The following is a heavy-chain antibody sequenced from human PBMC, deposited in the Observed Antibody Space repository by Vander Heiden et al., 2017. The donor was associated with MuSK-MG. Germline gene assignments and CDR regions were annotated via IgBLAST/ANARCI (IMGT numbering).Heavy chain of an antibody. J-gene: IGHJ3*02. V-gene: IGHV3-23*04. D-gene: IGHD3-16*02. CDR1: GFTFRSYA. CDR3: AKELPVTFGGVIVKGAFDI. CDR2: ISGSGGST. Sequence: EVQLVESGGGLVQPGGSLRLSCAASGFTFRSYAMGGVSQAPGKGLEGVSAISGSGGSTYYADSVKGRFTISRDNSKNTLYLQMNSLRAEDTAVYYCAKELPVTFGGVIVKGAFDIWGQGTMVTVSS.